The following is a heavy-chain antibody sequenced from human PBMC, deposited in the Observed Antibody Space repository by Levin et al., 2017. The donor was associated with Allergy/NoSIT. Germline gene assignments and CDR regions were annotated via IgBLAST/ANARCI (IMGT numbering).Heavy chain of an antibody. J-gene: IGHJ4*02. CDR2: ISAYNGNT. CDR1: GYTFTSYG. V-gene: IGHV1-18*01. D-gene: IGHD2-2*01. CDR3: ARLEGYCSSTSCLYYFDY. Sequence: ASVKVSCKASGYTFTSYGISWVRQAPGQGLEWMGWISAYNGNTNYAQKLQGRVTMTTDTSTSTAYMELRSLRSDDTAVYYCARLEGYCSSTSCLYYFDYWGQGTLVTVSS.